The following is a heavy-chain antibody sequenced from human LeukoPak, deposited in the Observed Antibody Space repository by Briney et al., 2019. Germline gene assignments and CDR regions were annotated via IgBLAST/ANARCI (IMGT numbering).Heavy chain of an antibody. J-gene: IGHJ3*02. CDR2: IYYSGST. CDR3: ARDPPSDEAFDI. CDR1: GGSISSHY. V-gene: IGHV4-59*11. Sequence: SETLSLTCTVSGGSISSHYWNWIRQPPGKGLEWIGYIYYSGSTKYNPSLQSRVPISVDTSKNQFSLKLSSVTAADTAVYYCARDPPSDEAFDIWGPGTMVTISS.